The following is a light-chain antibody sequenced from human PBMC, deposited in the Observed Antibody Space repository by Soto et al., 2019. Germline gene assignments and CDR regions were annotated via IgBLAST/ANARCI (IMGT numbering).Light chain of an antibody. CDR1: QDIRNY. V-gene: IGKV1-9*01. CDR3: QQTLSFPPT. Sequence: IQLTQSPSSLSASVGDRVTVTCRASQDIRNYLAWYQQKPGKAPKLLICDASTLYSGVPSRFSGSGSGTDFTLTISSLQPEDFATYYCQQTLSFPPTFGQGTKVDIK. J-gene: IGKJ1*01. CDR2: DAS.